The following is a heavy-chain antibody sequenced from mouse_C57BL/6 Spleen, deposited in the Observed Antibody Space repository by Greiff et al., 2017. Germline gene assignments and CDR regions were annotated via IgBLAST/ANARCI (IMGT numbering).Heavy chain of an antibody. V-gene: IGHV1-50*01. CDR1: GYTFTSYW. CDR2: IDPSDSYT. D-gene: IGHD1-1*01. J-gene: IGHJ2*01. CDR3: ARKETVVDY. Sequence: QVQLQQPGAELVKPGASVKLSCKASGYTFTSYWMQWVKQRPGQGLEWIGEIDPSDSYTNYNQKFKGKATLTVDTSSSTAYMQLSSLTSEDSAVYYCARKETVVDYWGQGTTRTVSS.